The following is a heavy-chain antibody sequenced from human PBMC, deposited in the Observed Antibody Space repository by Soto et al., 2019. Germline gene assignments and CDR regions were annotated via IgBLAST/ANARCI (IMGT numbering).Heavy chain of an antibody. V-gene: IGHV3-48*02. Sequence: GGSLRLSCAASGFTFRSYSMNWVRQAPGKGMEWVSYISSRSSTIYYADSVKGRFTISRDNAKHSLDLQMNSLRDEDTFVYYCARDDQLAFDIWGQGTTVTVSS. J-gene: IGHJ3*02. D-gene: IGHD1-1*01. CDR3: ARDDQLAFDI. CDR1: GFTFRSYS. CDR2: ISSRSSTI.